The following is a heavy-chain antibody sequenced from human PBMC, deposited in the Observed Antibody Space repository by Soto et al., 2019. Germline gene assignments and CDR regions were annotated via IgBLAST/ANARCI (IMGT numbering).Heavy chain of an antibody. CDR3: AKNRIMVIRGGYYYGFDV. V-gene: IGHV3-23*01. CDR2: ISGSGAST. J-gene: IGHJ6*02. D-gene: IGHD2-21*01. Sequence: EVQLLESGGGLVQPGGSLRLSCAASGFTFSSYAMTWVRQAPGKGLEWVSAISGSGASTYYADSVKGRFTISRDDSKNTLYLQMNSLRAEDTAVYYCAKNRIMVIRGGYYYGFDVWGQGTTVTVSS. CDR1: GFTFSSYA.